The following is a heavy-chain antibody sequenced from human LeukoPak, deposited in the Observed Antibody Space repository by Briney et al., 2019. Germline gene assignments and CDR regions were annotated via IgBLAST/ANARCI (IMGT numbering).Heavy chain of an antibody. CDR2: IKQDGSKK. J-gene: IGHJ4*02. CDR1: GFTFSSYW. CDR3: TRVGYIDEGIDY. D-gene: IGHD5-24*01. V-gene: IGHV3-7*04. Sequence: GGSLRLSCAASGFTFSSYWMNWVRQAPGKGLEWVANIKQDGSKKSYVDSVKGRFTISRDNAKNSLYLQMNSLRAEDTAIYYCTRVGYIDEGIDYWGQGTLVTVSS.